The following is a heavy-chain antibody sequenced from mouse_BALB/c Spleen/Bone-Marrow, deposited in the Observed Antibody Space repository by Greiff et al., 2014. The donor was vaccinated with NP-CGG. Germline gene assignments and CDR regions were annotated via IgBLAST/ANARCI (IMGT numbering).Heavy chain of an antibody. CDR2: ILPGSGNT. CDR1: GYIFSSYW. J-gene: IGHJ2*01. D-gene: IGHD1-1*01. V-gene: IGHV1-9*01. Sequence: VQLQQSGAELMKPGASVTISCKATGYIFSSYWIEWIKQRPGHGLEWIGEILPGSGNTNYNERFRDKATFTAETSSNIAYMQLSSSTSEDAAVYYCSRRDHSYGRDLDYWGEDTTLTVSS. CDR3: SRRDHSYGRDLDY.